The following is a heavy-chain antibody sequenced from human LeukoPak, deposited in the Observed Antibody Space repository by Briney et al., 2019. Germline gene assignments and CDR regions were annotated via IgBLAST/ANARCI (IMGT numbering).Heavy chain of an antibody. CDR3: ASGWQDIVVVVAATRTNIYFDY. D-gene: IGHD2-15*01. CDR2: INHSGST. V-gene: IGHV4-34*01. CDR1: GGSFSGYY. J-gene: IGHJ4*02. Sequence: SETLSLTCAVYGGSFSGYYWSWIRQPPGKGLEWIGEINHSGSTNYNPSLKSRVTISVDTSKNQFSLKLSSVTAADTAVYYCASGWQDIVVVVAATRTNIYFDYWGQGTLVTVSS.